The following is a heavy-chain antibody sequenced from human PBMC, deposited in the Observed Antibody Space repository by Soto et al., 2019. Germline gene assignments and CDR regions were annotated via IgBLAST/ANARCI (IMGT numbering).Heavy chain of an antibody. CDR2: INHSGST. Sequence: QVQLQQWGAGLLKPSETLSLTCAVYGGSFSGYYWSWIRQPPGKGLEWIGEINHSGSTNYNPSLKSRVTISVDTSKNQFSLKLSSVTAADTAVYYCARANIAVAGQYYYYGMDVWGQGTTVTVSS. J-gene: IGHJ6*02. D-gene: IGHD6-19*01. V-gene: IGHV4-34*01. CDR1: GGSFSGYY. CDR3: ARANIAVAGQYYYYGMDV.